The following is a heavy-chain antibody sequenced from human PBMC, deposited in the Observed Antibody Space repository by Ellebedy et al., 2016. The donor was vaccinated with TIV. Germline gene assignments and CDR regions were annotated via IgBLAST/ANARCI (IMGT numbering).Heavy chain of an antibody. CDR1: RFTFSGYW. J-gene: IGHJ2*01. D-gene: IGHD3-3*01. Sequence: GGSLRLXCAASRFTFSGYWMSWVRQAPGKGLEWVANINQDGSEKSYVDSVRGRFTISRDNAKNSLYLQMNSLRAEDTAVYYCARDSVLRFLECLYHFCYWYFDLWGRGTLVTVSS. CDR2: INQDGSEK. V-gene: IGHV3-7*03. CDR3: ARDSVLRFLECLYHFCYWYFDL.